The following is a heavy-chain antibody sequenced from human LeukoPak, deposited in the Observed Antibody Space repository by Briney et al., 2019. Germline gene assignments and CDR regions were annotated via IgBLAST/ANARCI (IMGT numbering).Heavy chain of an antibody. CDR1: GYTFTGYY. J-gene: IGHJ4*02. CDR3: ARNSDSGWCPNY. D-gene: IGHD6-19*01. V-gene: IGHV1-2*02. Sequence: ASVKVACKASGYTFTGYYMHWVRQAPGQGLEWMGWINPNSGGTNYAQKFQGRVTMTRDTSISTAYMELSRVRSDDTAVYYCARNSDSGWCPNYWGQGTLVTVSS. CDR2: INPNSGGT.